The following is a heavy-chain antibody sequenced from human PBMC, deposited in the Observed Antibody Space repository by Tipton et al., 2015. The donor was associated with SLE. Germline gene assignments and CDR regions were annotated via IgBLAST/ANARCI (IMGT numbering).Heavy chain of an antibody. CDR3: ARDTIAAADY. V-gene: IGHV4-59*12. CDR2: IYYSGST. J-gene: IGHJ4*02. D-gene: IGHD6-13*01. CDR1: GGSISSYY. Sequence: TLSLTCTVSGGSISSYYWSWIRQPPGKGLEWIGYIYYSGSTNYNPSLKSRVTISVDTSKNQFSLKLSSVTAADTAVYYCARDTIAAADYWGQGTLVTVSS.